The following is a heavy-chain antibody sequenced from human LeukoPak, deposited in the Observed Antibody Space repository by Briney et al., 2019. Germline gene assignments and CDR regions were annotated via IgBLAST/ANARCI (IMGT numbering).Heavy chain of an antibody. J-gene: IGHJ2*01. Sequence: PSETLSLTCAVYGGSFSGYYWSWIRQPPGKGLEWIGEINHSGSTNYNPSLKSRVTISVDRSKNQFSLKLSSVTAADTAVYYCARVGPGWYFDLWGRGTLVTVSS. CDR2: INHSGST. V-gene: IGHV4-34*01. CDR1: GGSFSGYY. CDR3: ARVGPGWYFDL.